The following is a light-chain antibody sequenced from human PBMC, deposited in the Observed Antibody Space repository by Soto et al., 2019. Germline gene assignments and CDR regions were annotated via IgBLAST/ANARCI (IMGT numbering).Light chain of an antibody. CDR3: QQRSNWPSIT. CDR2: AAS. Sequence: EIVLSQSPGTLSLSTGERATLSCRASQNVDSNYLAWYQQKPGQAPRIIIFAASNRATGIPARFSGSGSGTDFTLTISSLEPEDFAVYYCQQRSNWPSITFGQGTRLEIK. J-gene: IGKJ5*01. CDR1: QNVDSNY. V-gene: IGKV3-11*01.